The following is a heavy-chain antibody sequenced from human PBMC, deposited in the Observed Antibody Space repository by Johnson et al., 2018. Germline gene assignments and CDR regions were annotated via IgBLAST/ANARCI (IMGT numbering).Heavy chain of an antibody. CDR3: GRGQDSSGWSKAFDI. D-gene: IGHD6-19*01. Sequence: QVQLVQSGAEVKKPGSSVKVSCKASGGTFSSYAISWVRQAPGQGLEWMGGIITIFGTANYAQKLQGRVTMTRTTPITPAYMELRSLGSEDTAVYYCGRGQDSSGWSKAFDIWGQGTMVTVSS. V-gene: IGHV1-69*05. J-gene: IGHJ3*02. CDR1: GGTFSSYA. CDR2: IITIFGTA.